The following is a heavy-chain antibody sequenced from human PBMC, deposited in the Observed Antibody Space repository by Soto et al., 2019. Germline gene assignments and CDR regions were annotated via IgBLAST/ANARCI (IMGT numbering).Heavy chain of an antibody. Sequence: GESLKIACKTSGYSFRNYWIGWVRQMRGKGLEWMGIIYPGDSDARYSPSFQGQVTISADKSISTVYLQWSSLKASDTAMYYCARHIVDTSMTASFNYWGQGTQVTVSS. D-gene: IGHD5-18*01. CDR2: IYPGDSDA. CDR3: ARHIVDTSMTASFNY. J-gene: IGHJ4*02. V-gene: IGHV5-51*01. CDR1: GYSFRNYW.